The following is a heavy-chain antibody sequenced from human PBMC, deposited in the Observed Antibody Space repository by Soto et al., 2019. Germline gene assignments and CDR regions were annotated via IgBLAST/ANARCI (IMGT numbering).Heavy chain of an antibody. D-gene: IGHD2-2*01. CDR3: ARDASGYCSSTSCLNWFDP. CDR1: GFTFSSYG. CDR2: IWYDGSNK. Sequence: GGSLRLSCAASGFTFSSYGMHWVRQAPGKGLDWVAVIWYDGSNKYYADSVKGRFTISRDNSKNTLYLQMNSLRAEDTAVYYCARDASGYCSSTSCLNWFDPWGQGTLVTVSS. J-gene: IGHJ5*02. V-gene: IGHV3-33*01.